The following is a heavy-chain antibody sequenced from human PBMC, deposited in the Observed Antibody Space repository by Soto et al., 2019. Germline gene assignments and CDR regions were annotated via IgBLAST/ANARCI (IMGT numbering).Heavy chain of an antibody. CDR3: ARAVGAALDY. J-gene: IGHJ4*02. CDR2: IGAFNGNT. CDR1: GYSFSTYS. V-gene: IGHV1-18*04. D-gene: IGHD6-25*01. Sequence: QVQLVQSGAEVKKPGASVKVSCKASGYSFSTYSFSWVRQAPGQGLEWMGWIGAFNGNTNYAQKFQGRVTMTTDTSTTTVYMELGSLKSDDTAVYYCARAVGAALDYWGQGTLVTVSS.